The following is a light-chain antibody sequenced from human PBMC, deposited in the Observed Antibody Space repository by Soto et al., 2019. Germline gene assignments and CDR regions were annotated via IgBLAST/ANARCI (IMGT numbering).Light chain of an antibody. CDR3: QAYNRSQRVSV. CDR1: SSNIGAGYD. J-gene: IGLJ2*01. Sequence: QSVLTQPPSVSGAPGQRVTISCTGSSSNIGAGYDVHWYQQLPGKAPKLLIYGNSNRPSGVPDRFSGSKTGTSASLAITGLQAEDEADYYSQAYNRSQRVSVFGGGTKLTVL. CDR2: GNS. V-gene: IGLV1-40*01.